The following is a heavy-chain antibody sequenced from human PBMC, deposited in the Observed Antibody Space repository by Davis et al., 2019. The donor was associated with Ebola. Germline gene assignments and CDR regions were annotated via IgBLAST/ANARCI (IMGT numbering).Heavy chain of an antibody. CDR3: ARVTSGWLANWFDP. J-gene: IGHJ5*02. D-gene: IGHD6-19*01. CDR1: GGSISSYY. CDR2: IYYSGST. Sequence: MPSETLSLTCTVSGGSISSYYWSWIRQPPGKGLEWIGYIYYSGSTNYNPSLKSRVTISVDTSKNQFSLKLSSVTAADTAVYYCARVTSGWLANWFDPWGQGTLVTVSS. V-gene: IGHV4-59*12.